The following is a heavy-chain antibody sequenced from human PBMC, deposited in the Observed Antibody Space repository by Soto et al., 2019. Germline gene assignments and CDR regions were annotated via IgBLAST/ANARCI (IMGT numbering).Heavy chain of an antibody. D-gene: IGHD2-21*01. V-gene: IGHV3-30-3*01. CDR3: TRPGPDCGDECYDAFDI. Sequence: QVQLVESGGGVVQPGRSLRLSCAASEFTFRSYAMHWVRQAAGKGLEWVAVISYDGSNEYYAVSVKGRFTIFRDNSKKTLYLQMSCLRDEDTAMYYCTRPGPDCGDECYDAFDIWGRGTTVTVSS. J-gene: IGHJ3*02. CDR2: ISYDGSNE. CDR1: EFTFRSYA.